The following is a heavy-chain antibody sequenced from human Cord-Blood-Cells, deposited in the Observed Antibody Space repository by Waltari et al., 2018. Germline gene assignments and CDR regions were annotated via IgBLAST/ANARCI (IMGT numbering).Heavy chain of an antibody. CDR3: ARDAGDIAAAGTYYYYGMDV. D-gene: IGHD6-13*01. CDR2: IYSGGST. J-gene: IGHJ6*02. Sequence: MSWVRQAPGKGLEWVSVIYSGGSTYYADSVKGRFTISRDNSKNTLYLQMNSLRAEDTAVYYCARDAGDIAAAGTYYYYGMDVWGQGTTVTVSS. V-gene: IGHV3-53*01.